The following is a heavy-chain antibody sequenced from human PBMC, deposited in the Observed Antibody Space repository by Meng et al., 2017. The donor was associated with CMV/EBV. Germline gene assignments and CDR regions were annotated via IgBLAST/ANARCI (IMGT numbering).Heavy chain of an antibody. Sequence: GESLKISCAASGFTFSSYSMNWVRQAPGKGLEWVAFIRYDGSNKYYADSVKGRFTISRDNSKNTLYLQMNSLRAEDTAVYYCARVCLDWTTRPIEYFDYWGQGTLVTVSS. CDR2: IRYDGSNK. V-gene: IGHV3-30*02. J-gene: IGHJ4*02. CDR1: GFTFSSYS. D-gene: IGHD1-1*01. CDR3: ARVCLDWTTRPIEYFDY.